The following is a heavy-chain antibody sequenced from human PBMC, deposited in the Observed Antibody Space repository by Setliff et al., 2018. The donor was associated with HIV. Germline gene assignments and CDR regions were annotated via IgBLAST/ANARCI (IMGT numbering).Heavy chain of an antibody. CDR1: GGSITNGGYY. D-gene: IGHD2-2*01. V-gene: IGHV4-39*01. CDR2: IYHSGST. Sequence: SETLSLTCTVSGGSITNGGYYWSWIRQPAGKGLEWIGSIYHSGSTYYNPSLKSRVTISVDTSKNQFSLELSSVTAADTAIFYCARHSGGDQLLREFDYWGQGTLVTVSS. CDR3: ARHSGGDQLLREFDY. J-gene: IGHJ4*02.